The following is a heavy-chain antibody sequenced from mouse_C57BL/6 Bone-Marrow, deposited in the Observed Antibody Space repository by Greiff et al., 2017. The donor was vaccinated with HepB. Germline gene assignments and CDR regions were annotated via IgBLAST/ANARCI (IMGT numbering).Heavy chain of an antibody. CDR1: GYTFTSYG. D-gene: IGHD3-2*02. CDR2: IYPRSGNT. Sequence: QVQLQQSGAELARPGASVKLSCKASGYTFTSYGISWVKQRTGQGLEWIGEIYPRSGNTYYNEKFKGKATLTADKSSSTAYMELRSLTSEDSAVYFCARAQATSYYFDYWGQGTTLTVSS. V-gene: IGHV1-81*01. J-gene: IGHJ2*01. CDR3: ARAQATSYYFDY.